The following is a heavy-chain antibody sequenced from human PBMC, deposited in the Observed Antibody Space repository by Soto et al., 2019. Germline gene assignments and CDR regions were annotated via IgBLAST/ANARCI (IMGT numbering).Heavy chain of an antibody. CDR3: MRDSGYYYGQTIDS. V-gene: IGHV4-39*02. J-gene: IGHJ4*02. Sequence: PSETLSLTCTVSGDSISSSSFYWGWVRQPPGKGLEWIGSIYYRGSAYYNPSLKSRVTISVDTSKKQFSLKLNSVTAADTAVYYCMRDSGYYYGQTIDSWGQGTLVTVSS. CDR1: GDSISSSSFY. CDR2: IYYRGSA. D-gene: IGHD5-18*01.